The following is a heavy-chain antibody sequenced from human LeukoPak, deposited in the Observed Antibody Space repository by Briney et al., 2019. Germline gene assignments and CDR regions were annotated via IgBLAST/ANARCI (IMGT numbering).Heavy chain of an antibody. V-gene: IGHV3-53*01. J-gene: IGHJ4*02. CDR3: ARENGYKVFDY. CDR2: IYSGGYT. CDR1: GFTVSSSY. Sequence: QSGGSLRLSCAASGFTVSSSYMIWVRQALGKGLEWVSVIYSGGYTYYADSVKSRFTISRDHSKNTLYLQMDSLRAEDTAVYYCARENGYKVFDYWGQGTLVTVSS. D-gene: IGHD5-24*01.